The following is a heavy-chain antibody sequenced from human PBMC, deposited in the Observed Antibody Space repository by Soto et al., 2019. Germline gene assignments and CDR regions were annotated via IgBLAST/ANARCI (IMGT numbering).Heavy chain of an antibody. J-gene: IGHJ6*03. Sequence: SQTLSLTCAISGDSVSSNSATWNWIRLSPSRGLEWLARTYYRSRWYNDYAVSVRSRITVNPDTSKNQFSLQLTSVTPEDTAVYYCAGTTSHQWYYMDVWGKGTTVTVSS. CDR1: GDSVSSNSAT. D-gene: IGHD1-7*01. V-gene: IGHV6-1*01. CDR3: AGTTSHQWYYMDV. CDR2: TYYRSRWYN.